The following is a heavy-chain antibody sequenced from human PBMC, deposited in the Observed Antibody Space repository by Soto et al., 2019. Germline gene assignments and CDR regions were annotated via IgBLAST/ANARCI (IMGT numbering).Heavy chain of an antibody. V-gene: IGHV1-8*01. CDR1: GYTFTNYD. CDR2: MNPDSANT. J-gene: IGHJ4*02. Sequence: QVQLVQSGAEVKQPGASVKVSCRTSGYTFTNYDISWVRQATGQGLEWMGWMNPDSANTGYAQKFQGRVTLTRDTSISTAYMELKSLTSDDTAIYYCARAIRDQLLSDYWGQGSLVIVSS. CDR3: ARAIRDQLLSDY. D-gene: IGHD1-26*01.